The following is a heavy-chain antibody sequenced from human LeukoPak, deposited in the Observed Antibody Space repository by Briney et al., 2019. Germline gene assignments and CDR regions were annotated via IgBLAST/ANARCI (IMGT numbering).Heavy chain of an antibody. Sequence: GSLRLSCTASGFTFSSYAMSWIRQAPGKGLEWVSIISGSGYSTYYADSVKGRFTISRDNSKNTLYLQMNSLRAEDTAVYYCAKVLGMYGSSGYAWYFDYWGQGTLVTVSS. J-gene: IGHJ4*02. V-gene: IGHV3-23*01. D-gene: IGHD6-25*01. CDR1: GFTFSSYA. CDR3: AKVLGMYGSSGYAWYFDY. CDR2: ISGSGYST.